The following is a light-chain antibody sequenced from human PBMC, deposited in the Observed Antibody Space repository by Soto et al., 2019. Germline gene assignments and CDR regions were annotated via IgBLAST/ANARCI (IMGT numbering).Light chain of an antibody. J-gene: IGKJ4*01. CDR2: SAS. CDR3: EQLNGYQLA. CDR1: QGMSTY. V-gene: IGKV1-9*01. Sequence: DIQLTQSPSFLSASVGDTVTITCRASQGMSTYLAWYQQKPGKVPKLLIRSASTLQSGVPPRFSGGGYGTEFTLTVSTLQPDECGIYYCEQLNGYQLAFGGGTNVEIK.